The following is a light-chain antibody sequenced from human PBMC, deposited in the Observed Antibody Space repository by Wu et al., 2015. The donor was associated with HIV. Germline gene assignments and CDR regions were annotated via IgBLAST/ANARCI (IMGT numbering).Light chain of an antibody. V-gene: IGKV3-20*01. CDR2: DAS. CDR3: LHYGSSPT. CDR1: QSVTGTY. J-gene: IGKJ1*01. Sequence: IGLTQSPGALSLSPGETATLSCRPGQSVTGTYISWYQQRVGQAPRLLIYDASIRATGIPDRFSGRESGPDFTLTISRLEPEDFAVYYCLHYGSSPTFGQGTKVEVK.